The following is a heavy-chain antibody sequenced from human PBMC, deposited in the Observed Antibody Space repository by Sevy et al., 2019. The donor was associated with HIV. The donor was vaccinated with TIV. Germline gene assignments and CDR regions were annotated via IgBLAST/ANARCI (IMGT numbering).Heavy chain of an antibody. CDR2: FDPEDGET. J-gene: IGHJ3*02. Sequence: ASVKVSCKVSGYTLTELSMHWVRQAPGKGLEWMGGFDPEDGETIYAQKFQGRVTMTEDTSTDTAYMELSSLRSEDTAVYYCATIRITMMWNAFDIWGQGTMVTVSS. CDR3: ATIRITMMWNAFDI. CDR1: GYTLTELS. D-gene: IGHD3-22*01. V-gene: IGHV1-24*01.